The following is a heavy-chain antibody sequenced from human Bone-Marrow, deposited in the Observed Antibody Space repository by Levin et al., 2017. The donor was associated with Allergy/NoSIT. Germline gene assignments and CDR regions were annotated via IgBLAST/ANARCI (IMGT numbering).Heavy chain of an antibody. V-gene: IGHV3-23*01. CDR3: ARKGAIAVAGQFDY. CDR2: ISGSGDTT. J-gene: IGHJ4*02. CDR1: GFTFRSSS. Sequence: QAGGSLRLSCVSSGFTFRSSSMAWVRQAPGKGLEWVSTISGSGDTTYYADSVQGRFIISRDNSKNTLDMQMNSLRAEDTAVYYCARKGAIAVAGQFDYWGQGILVIVSS. D-gene: IGHD6-19*01.